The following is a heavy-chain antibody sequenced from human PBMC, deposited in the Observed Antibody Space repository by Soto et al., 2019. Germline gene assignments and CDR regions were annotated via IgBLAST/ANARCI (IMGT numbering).Heavy chain of an antibody. CDR3: ARAREGVVTMGWFDP. D-gene: IGHD3-3*01. Sequence: GGSLRLSCAASGFTFSSYAMSWVRQAPGKGLEWVSAISGSGDDTYYAESVKGRFTISRDNSKNTLYLQMNSLRAEDTAVYYCARAREGVVTMGWFDPWGQGTLVTVSS. CDR1: GFTFSSYA. V-gene: IGHV3-23*01. J-gene: IGHJ5*02. CDR2: ISGSGDDT.